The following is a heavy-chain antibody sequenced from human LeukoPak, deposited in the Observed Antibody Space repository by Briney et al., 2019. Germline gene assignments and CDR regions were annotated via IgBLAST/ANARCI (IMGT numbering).Heavy chain of an antibody. V-gene: IGHV3-11*04. Sequence: GGSLRLSCAASGFTFSDYYMSWIRQAPGKGLEWVTYISSSGSTIYYADSVKGRFTISRDNAKNSLYLQMNSLRAEDTAVYYCARVGRAGYCSGGSCYSRFDPWGQGTLVTVSS. CDR3: ARVGRAGYCSGGSCYSRFDP. D-gene: IGHD2-15*01. CDR1: GFTFSDYY. CDR2: ISSSGSTI. J-gene: IGHJ5*02.